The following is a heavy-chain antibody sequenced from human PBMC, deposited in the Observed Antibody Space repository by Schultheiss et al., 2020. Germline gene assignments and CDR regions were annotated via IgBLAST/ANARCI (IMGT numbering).Heavy chain of an antibody. D-gene: IGHD6-19*01. Sequence: SETLSLTCAVYGGSFSGYYWSWIRQPPGKGLEWIGYIYYSGSTNYNPSLKSRVTISVDTSKNQFSLKLSSVTAADTAVYYCARDGSQKAVAGKRNSWFDPWGQGTLVTVSS. CDR3: ARDGSQKAVAGKRNSWFDP. CDR1: GGSFSGYY. V-gene: IGHV4-59*01. J-gene: IGHJ5*02. CDR2: IYYSGST.